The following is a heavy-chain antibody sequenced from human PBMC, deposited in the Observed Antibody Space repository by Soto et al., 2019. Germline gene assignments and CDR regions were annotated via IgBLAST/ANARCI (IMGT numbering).Heavy chain of an antibody. D-gene: IGHD3-3*01. CDR1: GYPFTSYG. CDR3: VEVGIFGVAIKPYYMDV. V-gene: IGHV1-18*01. CDR2: ISVYNGNT. J-gene: IGHJ6*03. Sequence: ASVKVSCKASGYPFTSYGIAWVRRAPGQGLEWMGWISVYNGNTNYAEKFQGRVNMTTDTSTSTVYMELRSLRSDDTAVYYCVEVGIFGVAIKPYYMDVWGKGTTVTVSS.